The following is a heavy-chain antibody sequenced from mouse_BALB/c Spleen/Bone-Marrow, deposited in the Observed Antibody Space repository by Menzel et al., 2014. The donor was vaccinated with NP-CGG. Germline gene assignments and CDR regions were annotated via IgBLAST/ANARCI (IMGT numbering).Heavy chain of an antibody. CDR2: IEPANGNT. Sequence: DVKLVESGAELVKPGASVKLSCTASGFNIKDTYMHWVKQRPEQGLEWIGRIEPANGNTKYDPKFQGKATITTDTSSNTAYLQLRSLTSEDTAVYYCARYDYRYAWFAYWGQGTLVTVSA. J-gene: IGHJ3*01. CDR3: ARYDYRYAWFAY. V-gene: IGHV14-3*02. D-gene: IGHD2-14*01. CDR1: GFNIKDTY.